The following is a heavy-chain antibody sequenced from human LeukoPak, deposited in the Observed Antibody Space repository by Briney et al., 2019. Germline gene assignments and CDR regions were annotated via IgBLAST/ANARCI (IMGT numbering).Heavy chain of an antibody. CDR3: ARVRSRYDILTGY. D-gene: IGHD3-9*01. CDR2: IYPDDSDT. J-gene: IGHJ4*02. CDR1: GYSFTNYW. V-gene: IGHV5-51*01. Sequence: GESLKISCKGSGYSFTNYWIDWVRQMPGKGLEWMGIIYPDDSDTRYSPSFQGQVTISADKSISTAYLQWSSLKASDTAMYYCARVRSRYDILTGYWGQGTLVTVSS.